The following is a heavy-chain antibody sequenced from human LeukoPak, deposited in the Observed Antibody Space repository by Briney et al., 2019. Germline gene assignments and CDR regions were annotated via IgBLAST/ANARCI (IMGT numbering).Heavy chain of an antibody. CDR1: GFTFSTYW. CDR3: TKDFDAATGY. CDR2: INPDGSVT. D-gene: IGHD3-9*01. J-gene: IGHJ4*02. V-gene: IGHV3-74*01. Sequence: GGFLRLSCGASGFTFSTYWMHWVRQAPGKGLVWVSRINPDGSVTAYADSVRGRFTDSSDNAKNTVYLQMSSLRAEDTAVYYCTKDFDAATGYWGQGTLVTVSP.